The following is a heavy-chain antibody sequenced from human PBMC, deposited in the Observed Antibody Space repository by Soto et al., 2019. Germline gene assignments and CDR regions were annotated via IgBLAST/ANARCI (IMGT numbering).Heavy chain of an antibody. CDR1: GYTFTSYA. CDR2: INAGNGNT. CDR3: ARASGSYMIVDYSFDY. D-gene: IGHD3-22*01. J-gene: IGHJ4*02. Sequence: QVQLVQSGAEVKKPGASVKVSCKASGYTFTSYAMHWVRQAPGQRLEWMGWINAGNGNTKYSQKFQGRVTITRDTSASTAYMERSSLRSEDTAVYYCARASGSYMIVDYSFDYWGQGTLVTVSS. V-gene: IGHV1-3*01.